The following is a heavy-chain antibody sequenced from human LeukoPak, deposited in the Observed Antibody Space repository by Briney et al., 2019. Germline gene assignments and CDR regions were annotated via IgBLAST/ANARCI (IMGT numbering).Heavy chain of an antibody. J-gene: IGHJ4*02. Sequence: SETLSLTCTVSGGSISSGSYYWSWIRQPAGKGLEWIGRIYTSGSTNYNPSLKSRVTISVDTSKNQFSLKLSSVTAADTAVYYCESTPRYGDYGSPFDYWGQGTLVTVSS. CDR1: GGSISSGSYY. CDR2: IYTSGST. V-gene: IGHV4-61*02. D-gene: IGHD4-17*01. CDR3: ESTPRYGDYGSPFDY.